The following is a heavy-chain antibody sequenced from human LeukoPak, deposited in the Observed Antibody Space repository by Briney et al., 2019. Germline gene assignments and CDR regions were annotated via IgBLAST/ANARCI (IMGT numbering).Heavy chain of an antibody. CDR2: IYYSGST. J-gene: IGHJ3*02. D-gene: IGHD3-10*01. V-gene: IGHV4-39*07. CDR3: ARHGYYGSGSYNPNAFDI. CDR1: GGSISSSYYY. Sequence: PSETLSLTCTVSGGSISSSYYYWGWIRQPPGKGLEWIGSIYYSGSTDYNPSLKSRVTMSVDTSKNQFSLKLSSVTAADTAVYYCARHGYYGSGSYNPNAFDIWGQGTMVTVSS.